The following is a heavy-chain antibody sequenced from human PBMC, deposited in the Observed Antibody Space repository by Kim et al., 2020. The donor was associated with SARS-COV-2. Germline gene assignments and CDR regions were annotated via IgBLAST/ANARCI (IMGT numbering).Heavy chain of an antibody. CDR1: GDSISSSSYY. D-gene: IGHD3-22*01. Sequence: SETLSLTCTVSGDSISSSSYYWGWIRQPPGKGLEWIGSIYYSGSTYFNPSLRSRVTISVDTSKNQFSLKLRSVTAADTAVYYCAPYYYDSSGYRFDYWC. J-gene: IGHJ4*01. V-gene: IGHV4-39*07. CDR2: IYYSGST. CDR3: APYYYDSSGYRFDY.